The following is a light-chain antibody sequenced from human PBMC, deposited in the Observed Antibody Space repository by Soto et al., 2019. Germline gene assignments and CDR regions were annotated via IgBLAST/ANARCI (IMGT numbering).Light chain of an antibody. V-gene: IGKV3-20*01. Sequence: EIVLTQSPGTLSLSPGESATLSCRASQSVSSNSLAWHQQKPGQAPRLLMYAASNRAAGIPDRFSGSGSGTDFTLTISRLEPEDFAVYYCQQHGSWGITFGPGTKVDI. CDR1: QSVSSNS. J-gene: IGKJ3*01. CDR3: QQHGSWGIT. CDR2: AAS.